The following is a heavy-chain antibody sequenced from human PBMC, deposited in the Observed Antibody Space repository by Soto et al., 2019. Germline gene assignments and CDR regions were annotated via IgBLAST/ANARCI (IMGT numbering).Heavy chain of an antibody. CDR2: FDPEVGET. J-gene: IGHJ4*02. D-gene: IGHD6-6*01. Sequence: ASVKVSCKVSGYTLTELSMHWVRQAPGKGLEWMGGFDPEVGETIYAQKFQGRVTMTEDTSTDTAYMELSSLRSEDTAVYYCATDLIAARPFDYWGQGTLVTVSS. V-gene: IGHV1-24*01. CDR3: ATDLIAARPFDY. CDR1: GYTLTELS.